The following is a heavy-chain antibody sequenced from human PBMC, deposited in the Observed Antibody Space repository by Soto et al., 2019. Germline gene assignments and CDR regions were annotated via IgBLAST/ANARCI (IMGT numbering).Heavy chain of an antibody. CDR3: ARPAYYYDSSGYWYFDY. CDR2: INHSGST. D-gene: IGHD3-22*01. Sequence: SETLSLTCTVSGGSISGYYWSWIRQPPGKGLEWIGKINHSGSTNYNPSLKSRVTISVDTSKNQFSLKLSSVTAADTAVYYCARPAYYYDSSGYWYFDYWGQGTLVTVSS. J-gene: IGHJ4*02. CDR1: GGSISGYY. V-gene: IGHV4-34*01.